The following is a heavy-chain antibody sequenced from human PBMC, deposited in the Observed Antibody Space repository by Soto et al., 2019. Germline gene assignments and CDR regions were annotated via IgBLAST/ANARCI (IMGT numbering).Heavy chain of an antibody. D-gene: IGHD6-19*01. V-gene: IGHV4-31*03. CDR1: GGSISSGGYY. CDR3: ASERRIGLAVARYNWFDP. J-gene: IGHJ5*02. CDR2: IYYSGST. Sequence: QVQLQESGPGLVKPSQTLSLTCTVSGGSISSGGYYWSWIRQHPGKGLEWIGYIYYSGSTYYNPSLKSRVTISVDTSKNQLSLKLSSVTAADTAVYYCASERRIGLAVARYNWFDPWGQGTLVTVSS.